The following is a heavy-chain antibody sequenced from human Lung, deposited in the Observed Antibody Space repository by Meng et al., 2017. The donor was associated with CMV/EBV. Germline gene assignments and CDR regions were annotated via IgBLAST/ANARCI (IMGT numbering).Heavy chain of an antibody. Sequence: GESLKISCAASGFTFRTYWMSWVRQAPGKGLEWVANIKPDGSEKSYVDYVKGRFTISRDNAENSLYLQMDSLRAEDTAVYYCARGGSNGGYRQHWGQGTLVTVDS. CDR2: IKPDGSEK. J-gene: IGHJ4*02. D-gene: IGHD4-17*01. CDR3: ARGGSNGGYRQH. CDR1: GFTFRTYW. V-gene: IGHV3-7*01.